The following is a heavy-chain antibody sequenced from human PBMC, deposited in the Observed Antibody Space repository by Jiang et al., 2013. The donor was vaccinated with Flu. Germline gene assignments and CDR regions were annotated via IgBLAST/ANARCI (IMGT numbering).Heavy chain of an antibody. CDR2: IYYSGST. Sequence: PGLVKPSQTLSLTCTVSGGSISSGDYYWSWIRQTPGKGLEWIGYIYYSGSTYYNPSLKSRVTISVDTSKNQFSLKLSSVTAADTAVYYCARRGGVRGPGDYGDYVYFDYWGQGTLVTVSS. CDR1: GGSISSGDYY. J-gene: IGHJ4*02. V-gene: IGHV4-30-4*01. CDR3: ARRGGVRGPGDYGDYVYFDY. D-gene: IGHD4-17*01.